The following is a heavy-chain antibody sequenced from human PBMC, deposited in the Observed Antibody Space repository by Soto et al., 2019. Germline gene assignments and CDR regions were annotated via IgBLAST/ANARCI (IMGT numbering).Heavy chain of an antibody. J-gene: IGHJ5*02. V-gene: IGHV4-59*01. CDR1: GGSISSYY. CDR2: IYYSGST. CDR3: ARDLNILTYNWFDP. Sequence: SETLSLTCTVSGGSISSYYWSWIRQPPGKGLEWIGYIYYSGSTNYNPSLKSRVTISVDTSKNQFSLKLSSVTAADTAVYYCARDLNILTYNWFDPWGQGTLVTVSS. D-gene: IGHD3-9*01.